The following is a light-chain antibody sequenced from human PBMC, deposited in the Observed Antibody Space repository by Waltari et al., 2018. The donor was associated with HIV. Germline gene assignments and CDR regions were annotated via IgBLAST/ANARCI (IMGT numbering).Light chain of an antibody. CDR1: QHIFTTY. V-gene: IGKV3-20*01. J-gene: IGKJ1*01. CDR3: QQYGHSPQT. Sequence: EIGLPKLPGRLLLSSEGRATRLCRPSQHIFTTYLAWYHQRPGQPPRLLIHAASRRASGIPDRFTGSGSGSHFTLTISRLEPEDFAVYYCQQYGHSPQTFGHGTRLEI. CDR2: AAS.